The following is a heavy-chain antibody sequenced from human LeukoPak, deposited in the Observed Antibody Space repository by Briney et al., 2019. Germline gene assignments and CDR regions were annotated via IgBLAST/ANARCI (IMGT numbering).Heavy chain of an antibody. CDR3: ARGVYGDV. V-gene: IGHV1-3*01. Sequence: ASVKVSCKASGYTFTSYAMHWVRQAPGQRLEWMGWINAGNGNTKYSQKLQGRVTMTTDTSTTTAYMELRSLRSDDTAVYYCARGVYGDVWGKGTTVTVSS. CDR2: INAGNGNT. J-gene: IGHJ6*04. CDR1: GYTFTSYA. D-gene: IGHD2/OR15-2a*01.